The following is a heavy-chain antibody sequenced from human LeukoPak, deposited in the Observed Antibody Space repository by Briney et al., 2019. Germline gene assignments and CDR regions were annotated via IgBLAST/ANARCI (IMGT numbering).Heavy chain of an antibody. V-gene: IGHV3-7*01. CDR1: GFTFTNDY. Sequence: GGSLRLSCVVSGFTFTNDYMSWVRQAPGKGPEWVANIKQDGSEKHYVDSVKGRFTTSRDNAKNSLYLQMNSLRAEDTAVYYCARSGGCVDYWGQGTLVTASS. J-gene: IGHJ4*02. D-gene: IGHD4-23*01. CDR3: ARSGGCVDY. CDR2: IKQDGSEK.